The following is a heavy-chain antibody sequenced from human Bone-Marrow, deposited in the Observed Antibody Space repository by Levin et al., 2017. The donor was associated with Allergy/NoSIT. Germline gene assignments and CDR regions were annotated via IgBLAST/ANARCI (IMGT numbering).Heavy chain of an antibody. J-gene: IGHJ4*02. CDR2: IYYSGST. V-gene: IGHV4-39*01. CDR1: GGSISSSSYY. Sequence: ESLKISCTVSGGSISSSSYYWGWIRQPPGKGLEWIGSIYYSGSTYYNPSLKSRVTISVDTSKNQFSLKLSSVTAADTAVYYCARLQLGYCSGGSCYEYDYWGQGTLVTVSS. CDR3: ARLQLGYCSGGSCYEYDY. D-gene: IGHD2-15*01.